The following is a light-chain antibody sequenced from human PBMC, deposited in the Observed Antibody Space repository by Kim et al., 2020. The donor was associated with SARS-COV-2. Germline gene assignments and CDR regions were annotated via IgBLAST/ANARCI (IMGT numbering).Light chain of an antibody. CDR1: QGVSSY. CDR2: ATS. CDR3: QQEVT. J-gene: IGKJ3*01. V-gene: IGKV1-9*01. Sequence: DIQLTQSPSFLSASVGDRVTITCRASQGVSSYLAWYQQKPGKAPNLLIYATSTLQTGVPSRFSGSGSATEFTLTISSLQPEDFATYYCQQEVTFGPGTKVDIK.